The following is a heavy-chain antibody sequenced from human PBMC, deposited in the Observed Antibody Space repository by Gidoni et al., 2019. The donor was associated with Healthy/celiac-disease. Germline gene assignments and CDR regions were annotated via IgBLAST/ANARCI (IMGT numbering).Heavy chain of an antibody. J-gene: IGHJ6*02. CDR2: IRSKAYGGPT. CDR1: GFTFGDYA. D-gene: IGHD5-12*01. Sequence: EVQLVESGGGLVQPGRSLRLSCTASGFTFGDYAMIWVSQAPGKGLAWVGFIRSKAYGGPTDYAASVKGRFTISSDDSKSIAYLQMNSLKPEDTAVYYCTRDGYNSLYYYGMDVWGQGTTVTVSS. V-gene: IGHV3-49*04. CDR3: TRDGYNSLYYYGMDV.